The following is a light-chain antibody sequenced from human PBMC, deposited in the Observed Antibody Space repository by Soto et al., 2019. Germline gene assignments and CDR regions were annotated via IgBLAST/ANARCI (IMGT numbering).Light chain of an antibody. Sequence: SYELTQQPSVSVAPGKTASITCGGNNIGSKRVHWYQQKPGQAPVLVIYYDSDRPSGIPERFSGSNSGNTATLTISRVEAGDEADYYCQVWDSSSDPQVVFGGGTKLTFL. CDR2: YDS. CDR1: NIGSKR. V-gene: IGLV3-21*04. J-gene: IGLJ2*01. CDR3: QVWDSSSDPQVV.